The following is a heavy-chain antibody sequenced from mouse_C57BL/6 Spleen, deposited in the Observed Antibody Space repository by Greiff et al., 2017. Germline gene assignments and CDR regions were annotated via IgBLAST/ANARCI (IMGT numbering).Heavy chain of an antibody. Sequence: LVESGAELVRPGTSVKVSCKASGYAFTNYLIEWVKQRPGQGLEWIGVINPGSGGTNYNEKFKGKATLTADKSSSTAYMQLSSLTSEDSAVYFCARGHGYYARYFDVWGTGATVTVAS. CDR1: GYAFTNYL. J-gene: IGHJ1*03. D-gene: IGHD2-3*01. CDR2: INPGSGGT. CDR3: ARGHGYYARYFDV. V-gene: IGHV1-54*01.